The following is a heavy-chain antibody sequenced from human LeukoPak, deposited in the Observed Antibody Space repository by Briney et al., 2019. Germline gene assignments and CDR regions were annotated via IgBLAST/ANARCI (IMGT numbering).Heavy chain of an antibody. J-gene: IGHJ3*02. CDR1: GFTFSSYA. CDR3: ARGRAGYQAI. D-gene: IGHD2-2*01. Sequence: PGGSLRLSCAASGFTFSSYAMHWVRQAPGKGLEWVAVIPYDGSNKYYADSVKGRFTISRDNSKNTLYLQMNSLRAEDTAVYYCARGRAGYQAIWGQGTMVTVSS. V-gene: IGHV3-30-3*01. CDR2: IPYDGSNK.